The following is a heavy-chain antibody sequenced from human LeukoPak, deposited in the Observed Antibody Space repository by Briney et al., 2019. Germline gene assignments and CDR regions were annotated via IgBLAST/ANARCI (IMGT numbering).Heavy chain of an antibody. CDR3: ARDVRYFDWLFDY. CDR2: ISYDGSNK. Sequence: GGSPRLSCAASGFTFSSYAMHWVRQTPGKGLEWVAVISYDGSNKYYADSVKGRFTISRDNSKNTLYLQMNSLRAEDTAVYYCARDVRYFDWLFDYWGQGTLVTVSS. CDR1: GFTFSSYA. D-gene: IGHD3-9*01. V-gene: IGHV3-30-3*01. J-gene: IGHJ4*02.